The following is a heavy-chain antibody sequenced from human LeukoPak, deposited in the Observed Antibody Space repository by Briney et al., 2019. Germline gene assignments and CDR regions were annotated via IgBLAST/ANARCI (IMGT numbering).Heavy chain of an antibody. CDR3: ARGYYYDSSGYGPDV. Sequence: GGSLRLSCAASGFTVSSNYMSWVRQAPGKGLEWVSVIYSGDTTYYADSVRGRFTISRDNSKNTLYLQMNSLRAEDTAVYYCARGYYYDSSGYGPDVWGQGTTVTVSS. J-gene: IGHJ6*02. V-gene: IGHV3-66*01. CDR2: IYSGDTT. D-gene: IGHD3-22*01. CDR1: GFTVSSNY.